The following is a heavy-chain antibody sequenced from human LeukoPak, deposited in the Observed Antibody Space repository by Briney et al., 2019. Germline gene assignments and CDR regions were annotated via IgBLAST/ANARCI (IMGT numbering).Heavy chain of an antibody. CDR2: IYTSGST. V-gene: IGHV4-4*07. CDR3: ARVTYSSSSISLDAFDI. Sequence: SETLSLTCTVSGGSISSYYWSWIRQPAGKGLEWIGRIYTSGSTNYNPSLKSRVTMSVDTSKNQFSLKLSSVTAADTAVYYCARVTYSSSSISLDAFDIWGQGTMVTVSS. D-gene: IGHD6-6*01. CDR1: GGSISSYY. J-gene: IGHJ3*02.